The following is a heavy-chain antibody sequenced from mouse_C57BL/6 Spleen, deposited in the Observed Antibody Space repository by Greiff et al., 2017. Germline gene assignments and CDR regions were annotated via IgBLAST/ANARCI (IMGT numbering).Heavy chain of an antibody. V-gene: IGHV1-63*01. CDR1: GYTFTDYW. Sequence: VQLLESGAELVRPGASVKLSCKASGYTFTDYWIGWAKQRPGHGLEWIGDIYPGGGYTNYKEKFKGKATITADKSSTTAYIQFRSLISEDAAIFYYARSHNCGGSSWFAYWGQGTLVTVSA. J-gene: IGHJ3*01. CDR2: IYPGGGYT. CDR3: ARSHNCGGSSWFAY. D-gene: IGHD1-1*02.